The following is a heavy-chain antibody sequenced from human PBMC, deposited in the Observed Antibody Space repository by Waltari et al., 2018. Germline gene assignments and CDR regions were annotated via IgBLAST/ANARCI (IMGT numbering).Heavy chain of an antibody. D-gene: IGHD6-25*01. CDR1: GFTFSSYG. Sequence: VQLVESGGGVVQPGRSLRLSCAASGFTFSSYGMHGVRQAPGKGLEWVAFIWYDGRNKYYADSGKGPVTISRDNSKNSLYLQMNSLRAEDTAVYYCARKRSDYWGQGTLVTVSS. V-gene: IGHV3-33*01. CDR3: ARKRSDY. CDR2: IWYDGRNK. J-gene: IGHJ4*02.